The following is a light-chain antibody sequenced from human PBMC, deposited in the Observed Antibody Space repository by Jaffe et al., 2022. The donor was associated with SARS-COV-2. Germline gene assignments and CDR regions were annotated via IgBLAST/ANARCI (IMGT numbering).Light chain of an antibody. J-gene: IGLJ2*01. CDR1: SGHGTYA. CDR3: QTWGTDLVL. Sequence: QLVVTQSPSASASLGASVKLTCTLSSGHGTYAIAWHRQQPERGPRYLMKVNNDGSHTKGDGIPDRFSGSSSGAERYLTISSLQYEDEAVYYCQTWGTDLVLFGGGTKLTVL. V-gene: IGLV4-69*01. CDR2: VNNDGSH.